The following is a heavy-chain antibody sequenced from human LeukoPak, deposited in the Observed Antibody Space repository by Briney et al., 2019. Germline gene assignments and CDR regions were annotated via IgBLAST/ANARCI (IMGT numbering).Heavy chain of an antibody. D-gene: IGHD2-2*01. CDR2: ISAYNGNT. CDR1: GYTFTSYG. CDR3: AIVVVPAAIRTYYYYGMDV. V-gene: IGHV1-18*01. J-gene: IGHJ6*02. Sequence: RASVKVSCTASGYTFTSYGISWVRQAPGKGLEWMGWISAYNGNTNYAQKLQGRVTMTTDTSTSTAYMELRSLRSDDTAVYYCAIVVVPAAIRTYYYYGMDVWGQGTTVTVSS.